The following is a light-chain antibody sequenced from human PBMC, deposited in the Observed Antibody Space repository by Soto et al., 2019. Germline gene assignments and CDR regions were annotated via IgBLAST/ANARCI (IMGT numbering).Light chain of an antibody. V-gene: IGKV3-20*01. CDR1: QSVTRSY. J-gene: IGKJ2*01. CDR2: AAS. Sequence: ENVLTQSPGTLSLSPGDRATLSCRASQSVTRSYLAWYQQKPGQAPRLLIYAASNRATGIPDRFSGSGSGTVFSLTISSPEPEDSAVYYCQQYGSSPPLFTFGLGTKLEI. CDR3: QQYGSSPPLFT.